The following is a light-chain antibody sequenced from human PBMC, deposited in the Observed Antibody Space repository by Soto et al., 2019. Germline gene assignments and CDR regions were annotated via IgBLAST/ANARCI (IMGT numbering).Light chain of an antibody. Sequence: DIVMTQSPDSLAVSLGERATINCKSSQSVLYSSSNKNYLAWYQHRPRQPPRLLVYWASTRESGVPDRFSGSGSGTDFTLTITTLQADDVAVYYCQQYYTTPRTFGQGTKLEIK. CDR3: QQYYTTPRT. J-gene: IGKJ2*01. V-gene: IGKV4-1*01. CDR2: WAS. CDR1: QSVLYSSSNKNY.